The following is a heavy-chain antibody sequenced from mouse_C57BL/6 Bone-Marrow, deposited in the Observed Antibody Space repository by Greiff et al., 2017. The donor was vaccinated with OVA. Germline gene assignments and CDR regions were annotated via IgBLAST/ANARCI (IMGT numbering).Heavy chain of an antibody. D-gene: IGHD1-1*01. CDR2: IFPGSGST. CDR3: AGRGFGSNYVRVYFDY. Sequence: VQLQQSGPELVKPGASVKISCKASGYTFTDYYINWVKQRPGQGLEWIGWIFPGSGSTYYNEKFKGKATLTVDKSSSTAYMLLSSLTSEDSAVYLCAGRGFGSNYVRVYFDYWGQGTTLTVSS. V-gene: IGHV1-75*01. CDR1: GYTFTDYY. J-gene: IGHJ2*01.